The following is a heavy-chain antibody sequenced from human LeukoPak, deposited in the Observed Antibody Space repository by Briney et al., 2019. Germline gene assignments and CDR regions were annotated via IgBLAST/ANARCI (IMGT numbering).Heavy chain of an antibody. J-gene: IGHJ6*03. CDR1: GFTFSSYA. CDR2: ISYDGSNK. CDR3: VKEGIDYTNFYNYYYMDV. Sequence: GGSLRLSCAASGFTFSSYAMHWVRQAPGKGLEWVAVISYDGSNKYYADSVKGRFTISRDNAKNSLYLQMNSLRAEDTAVYFCVKEGIDYTNFYNYYYMDVWGKGTTVTVSS. V-gene: IGHV3-30*04. D-gene: IGHD4-11*01.